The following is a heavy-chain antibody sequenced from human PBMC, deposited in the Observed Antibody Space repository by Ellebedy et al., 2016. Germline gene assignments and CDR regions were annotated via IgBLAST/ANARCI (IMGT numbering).Heavy chain of an antibody. Sequence: GSLRLSCTVSGGSISSSSNYWVWIRQPPGKGLEWIGSIYYSGRTYYNPSLKSRVTISVDTSKNQFSLRLSSVSAADTAVYYCARGGGSYSDYWGQGILVTVSS. CDR1: GGSISSSSNY. CDR2: IYYSGRT. V-gene: IGHV4-39*07. CDR3: ARGGGSYSDY. D-gene: IGHD1-26*01. J-gene: IGHJ4*02.